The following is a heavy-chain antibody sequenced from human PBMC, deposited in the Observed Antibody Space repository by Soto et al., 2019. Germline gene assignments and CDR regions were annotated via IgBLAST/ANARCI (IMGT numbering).Heavy chain of an antibody. D-gene: IGHD3-3*01. CDR2: IYHSGST. Sequence: PSETLSLTCAVCGYSISSGYYWGWIRQPPGKGLEWIGSIYHSGSTYYNPSLKSRVTISVDTSKNQFSLKLSSVTAADTAVYYCARSRATIFGGYFDYWGQGTLVTVSS. V-gene: IGHV4-38-2*01. J-gene: IGHJ4*02. CDR1: GYSISSGYY. CDR3: ARSRATIFGGYFDY.